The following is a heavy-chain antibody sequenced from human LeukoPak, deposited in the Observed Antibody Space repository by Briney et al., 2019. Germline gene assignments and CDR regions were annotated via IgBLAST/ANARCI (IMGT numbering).Heavy chain of an antibody. Sequence: GGSLRLSCVASGFTFSSYGMHWVRQAPGKGLEWVAFIRYDGSNKYYADSVKGRFTISRDNSKNTLYLQMNSLRAEDTAVYYCAKAVVPAADNWFDPWGQGTLVTVSS. CDR2: IRYDGSNK. J-gene: IGHJ5*02. D-gene: IGHD2-2*01. CDR3: AKAVVPAADNWFDP. CDR1: GFTFSSYG. V-gene: IGHV3-30*02.